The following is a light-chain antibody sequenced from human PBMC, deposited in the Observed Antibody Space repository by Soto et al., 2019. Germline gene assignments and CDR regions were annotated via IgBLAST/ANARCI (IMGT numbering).Light chain of an antibody. J-gene: IGLJ2*01. CDR3: CSYAGFSTSAL. V-gene: IGLV2-14*01. CDR1: SSDVGGYNY. CDR2: EVT. Sequence: QSALTQPASVSGSPGQSITISCTGTSSDVGGYNYVSWYQQHPGKAPKLMIYEVTKRPSGVSNRFSGSKSGNTASLTISGLQAEDEADYYCCSYAGFSTSALFGGGTKVTVL.